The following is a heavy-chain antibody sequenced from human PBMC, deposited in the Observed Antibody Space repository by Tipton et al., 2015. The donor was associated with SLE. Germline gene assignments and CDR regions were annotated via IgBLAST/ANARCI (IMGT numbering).Heavy chain of an antibody. J-gene: IGHJ3*02. V-gene: IGHV4-39*01. D-gene: IGHD3-22*01. CDR1: GGSINTYYY. CDR2: VYHSGSA. Sequence: TLSLTCTVSGGSINTYYYWGWIRQPPGKGLEWLGSVYHSGSAYYNPSLESRLTMSVDTSKNQFSLNLSSVTAADTAVYYCTRLGMIGAAFDIWGQGTMVTVSS. CDR3: TRLGMIGAAFDI.